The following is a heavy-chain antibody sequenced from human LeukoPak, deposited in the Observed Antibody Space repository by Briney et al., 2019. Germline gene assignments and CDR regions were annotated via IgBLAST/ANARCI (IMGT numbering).Heavy chain of an antibody. Sequence: GGSLRLSCAASGLPFSTYWMSWVRQAPGKGLEWVANIKKDGNEKYYVDSVKGRFTISRDNAKNSLYLQMNSLRADDTAVYHCARQETSIYNGAFDIWGQGTRVTVSS. CDR1: GLPFSTYW. CDR2: IKKDGNEK. J-gene: IGHJ3*02. V-gene: IGHV3-7*01. D-gene: IGHD1-1*01. CDR3: ARQETSIYNGAFDI.